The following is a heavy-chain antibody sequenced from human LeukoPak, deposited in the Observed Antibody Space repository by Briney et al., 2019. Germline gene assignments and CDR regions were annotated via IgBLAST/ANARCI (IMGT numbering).Heavy chain of an antibody. V-gene: IGHV4-34*01. CDR3: ARGPQLRRTAPEFDY. CDR1: GGSFSGYY. D-gene: IGHD3-3*01. Sequence: SETLSLTCAVYGGSFSGYYWSWIRQPPGKGLEWIGEINHSGSTNYNPSHKSRVTISVDTSKNQFSLKLSSVTAADTAVYYCARGPQLRRTAPEFDYWGQGTLVTVSS. J-gene: IGHJ4*02. CDR2: INHSGST.